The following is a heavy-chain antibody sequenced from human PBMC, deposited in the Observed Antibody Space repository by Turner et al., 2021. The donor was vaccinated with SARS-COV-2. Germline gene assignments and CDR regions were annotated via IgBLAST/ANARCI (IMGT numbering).Heavy chain of an antibody. J-gene: IGHJ4*02. CDR3: FDY. CDR1: GGNFKNYG. Sequence: QVQLVQSGAEVKKPGSSVKVYCTASGGNFKNYGFNWVRQAPGQGLEWMGRIIPVLDMSEYEQKFQGRVTIIADKSTYYCAIEVIMRGNGYGDQTYYFDYWGQGTLVIVSS. V-gene: IGHV1-69*02. CDR2: IIPVLDMS. D-gene: IGHD2-21*01.